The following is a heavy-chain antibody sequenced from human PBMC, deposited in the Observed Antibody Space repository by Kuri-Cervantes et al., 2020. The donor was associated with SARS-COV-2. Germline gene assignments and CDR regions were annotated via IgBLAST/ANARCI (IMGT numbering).Heavy chain of an antibody. V-gene: IGHV1-2*02. Sequence: ASVKVSCKASGYTFTGYYMHWVRQAPGQGLEWMGWINPNSGGTNYAQTFQGRVTMTRDTSISAAYMELTRLRSDDTAVYYCARLTTSYFDYWGQGTLVTVSS. CDR1: GYTFTGYY. CDR2: INPNSGGT. CDR3: ARLTTSYFDY. D-gene: IGHD4-11*01. J-gene: IGHJ4*02.